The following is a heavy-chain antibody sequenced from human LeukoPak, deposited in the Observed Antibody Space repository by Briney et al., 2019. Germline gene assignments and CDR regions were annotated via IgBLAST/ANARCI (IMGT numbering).Heavy chain of an antibody. J-gene: IGHJ4*02. V-gene: IGHV1-2*02. Sequence: ASVKVSCKASGGTFSSYAISWVRQAPGQGLEWMGWINPNSGGTNYAQKFQGRVTMTRDTSISTAYMELSRLRSDDTAVYYCARAANYYDSSGRGAYFDYWGQGTLVTVSS. D-gene: IGHD3-22*01. CDR1: GGTFSSYA. CDR2: INPNSGGT. CDR3: ARAANYYDSSGRGAYFDY.